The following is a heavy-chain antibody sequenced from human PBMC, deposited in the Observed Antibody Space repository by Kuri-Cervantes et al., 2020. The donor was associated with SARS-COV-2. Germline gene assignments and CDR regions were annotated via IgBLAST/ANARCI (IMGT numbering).Heavy chain of an antibody. V-gene: IGHV3-7*01. CDR1: GFTFSSYE. CDR2: IKQDGSEK. D-gene: IGHD2-2*01. CDR3: AGCSSTSCW. J-gene: IGHJ4*02. Sequence: GGSLRLSCAASGFTFSSYEMNWVRQAPGKGLEWVANIKQDGSEKYYVDSVKGRFTISRDNAKNSLYLQMNSLRAEDTAVYYCAGCSSTSCWWGQGTLVTVSS.